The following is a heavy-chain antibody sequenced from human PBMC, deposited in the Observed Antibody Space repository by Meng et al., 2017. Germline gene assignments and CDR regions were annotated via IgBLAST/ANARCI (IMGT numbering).Heavy chain of an antibody. CDR1: GYTFTSYY. Sequence: ASVKVSCKASGYTFTSYYMHWVRQAPGQGLEWMGIINPSGGSTSYAQKFQGRVTMTRDTSTSTVYIELSSLRSEDTAVYYCTRDPYYYGSGSHNFDYWGQGTLVTVSS. J-gene: IGHJ4*02. CDR2: INPSGGST. V-gene: IGHV1-46*01. CDR3: TRDPYYYGSGSHNFDY. D-gene: IGHD3-10*01.